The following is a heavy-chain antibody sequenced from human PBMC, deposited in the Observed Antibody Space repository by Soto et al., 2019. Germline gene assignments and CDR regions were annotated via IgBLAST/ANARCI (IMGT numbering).Heavy chain of an antibody. V-gene: IGHV1-69*08. CDR1: GGTFSSYT. CDR2: IIPILGIA. D-gene: IGHD6-19*01. J-gene: IGHJ4*02. CDR3: ARETWADVLTFDY. Sequence: QVQLVQSGAEVKKPGSSVKFSCKASGGTFSSYTISWVRQAPGQGLEWMGRIIPILGIANYAQKFQGRVTITADKSTSTAYMELSSLSSEDTAVYYCARETWADVLTFDYWGQGTLVTDSS.